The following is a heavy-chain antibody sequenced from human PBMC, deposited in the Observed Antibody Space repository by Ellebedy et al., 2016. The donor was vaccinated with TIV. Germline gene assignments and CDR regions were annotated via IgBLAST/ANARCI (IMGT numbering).Heavy chain of an antibody. CDR1: GASISSSNW. CDR2: IYHSGST. J-gene: IGHJ5*02. CDR3: ARGTDYYDSSGYYPLTYNWFDP. D-gene: IGHD3-22*01. V-gene: IGHV4-4*02. Sequence: SETLSLXCAVSGASISSSNWWSWVRQPPGKGLEWIGEIYHSGSTNYNPSLKGRVIISLDKSKNQFSLKLSSVTAADTAVYYCARGTDYYDSSGYYPLTYNWFDPWGQGTLVTVSS.